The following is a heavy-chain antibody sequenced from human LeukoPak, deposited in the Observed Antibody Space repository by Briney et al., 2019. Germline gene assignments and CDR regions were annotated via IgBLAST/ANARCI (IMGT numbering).Heavy chain of an antibody. CDR2: IWYDGSNK. Sequence: GGSLRLSCAASGFTFSSYGMHWVRQAPGKGLEWVAVIWYDGSNKYYADSVKGRFTISRDNSKNTLYLQMNSLRAEDTAVYYCAKEAPLIVGVDYFDYWGQGTLVTVSS. CDR3: AKEAPLIVGVDYFDY. J-gene: IGHJ4*02. CDR1: GFTFSSYG. D-gene: IGHD1-26*01. V-gene: IGHV3-30*02.